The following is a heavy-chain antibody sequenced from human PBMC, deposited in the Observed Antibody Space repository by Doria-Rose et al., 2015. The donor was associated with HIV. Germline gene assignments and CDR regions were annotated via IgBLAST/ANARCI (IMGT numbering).Heavy chain of an antibody. V-gene: IGHV3-9*01. J-gene: IGHJ6*03. Sequence: VQLAESGGGLVQPGRSLRLSCVGSGFSFESYAMHWVRLAPGKGLECVAGISWDSGAKGNADSVEGRFTISRDNAKKSVYLEMRSLRPEDTAFYYCAKAPIIGPKYYFYMDVWGKGTSVTVSS. CDR2: ISWDSGAK. CDR1: GFSFESYA. D-gene: IGHD3-3*01. CDR3: AKAPIIGPKYYFYMDV.